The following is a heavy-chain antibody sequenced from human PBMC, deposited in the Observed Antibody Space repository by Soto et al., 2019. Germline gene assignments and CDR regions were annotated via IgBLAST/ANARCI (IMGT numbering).Heavy chain of an antibody. CDR3: AKGNSWSPALVLDI. V-gene: IGHV3-23*01. CDR2: ISGSGGST. D-gene: IGHD1-7*01. Sequence: GGSLRLSCAAPGFTFSSYAMNWVRQAPGKGLEWVSAISGSGGSTYYADSVKGRFTISRDSSKNTLYLQMNSLRAEDTAVYYCAKGNSWSPALVLDIWGQGTMVTVSS. CDR1: GFTFSSYA. J-gene: IGHJ3*02.